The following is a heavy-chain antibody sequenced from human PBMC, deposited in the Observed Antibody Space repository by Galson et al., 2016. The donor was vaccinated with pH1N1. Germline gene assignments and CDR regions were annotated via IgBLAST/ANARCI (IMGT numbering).Heavy chain of an antibody. D-gene: IGHD3-3*01. CDR1: GFTFTDYA. CDR2: VSESGQST. CDR3: ARVSAYNTWSKDY. J-gene: IGHJ4*02. Sequence: SLRLSCAASGFTFTDYAMSWVRQAPGKGLEWVSSVSESGQSTYYADSVKGRFTISKDNSKRTMYLQMNSLTAEDTAVYYRARVSAYNTWSKDYRGQGTPVTVSS. V-gene: IGHV3-23*01.